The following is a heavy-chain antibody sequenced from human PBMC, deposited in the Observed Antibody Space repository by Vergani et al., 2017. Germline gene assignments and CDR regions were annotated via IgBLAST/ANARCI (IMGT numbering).Heavy chain of an antibody. CDR1: GFPFSSYW. D-gene: IGHD6-19*01. Sequence: EVQLVASGGGLVQPGGSLRLSCAASGFPFSSYWMSWVRQAPGQGLEWVANIKQDGSEKYYVDSVKGRFTISRDNAKNSLYLQMNSLRAEDTAVYYCARDQDSSGWYFVRFRTMEQGHHDYWGQGTLVTVSS. CDR3: ARDQDSSGWYFVRFRTMEQGHHDY. CDR2: IKQDGSEK. V-gene: IGHV3-7*01. J-gene: IGHJ4*02.